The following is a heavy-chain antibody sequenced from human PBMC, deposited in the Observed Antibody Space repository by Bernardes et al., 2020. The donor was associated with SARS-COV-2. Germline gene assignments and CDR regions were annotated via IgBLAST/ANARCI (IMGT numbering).Heavy chain of an antibody. V-gene: IGHV3-23*01. J-gene: IGHJ4*02. CDR1: GFAFSSYA. D-gene: IGHD6-19*01. Sequence: GGSLRLSCAASGFAFSSYALSWVRQAPGKGLEWVSAISCSGGSTDYADSVKGRFTISRDNSKNTLYLQMNSLRAEDTAVYYCAKDYYSSGWYYFDYWGQVTLFTVSS. CDR2: ISCSGGST. CDR3: AKDYYSSGWYYFDY.